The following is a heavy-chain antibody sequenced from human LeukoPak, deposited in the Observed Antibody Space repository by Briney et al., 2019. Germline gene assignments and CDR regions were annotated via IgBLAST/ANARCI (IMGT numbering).Heavy chain of an antibody. Sequence: GGSLRLSCAASGFTFSSYAMHWVRQAPGKGLEWVAVISYDGSNKYYADSVKGRFTISRDNSKNTLYLQMNSLRAEDTAVYYCARDRSTQLYGPLDYWGQGTLVTVSS. V-gene: IGHV3-30-3*01. CDR2: ISYDGSNK. J-gene: IGHJ4*02. CDR3: ARDRSTQLYGPLDY. CDR1: GFTFSSYA. D-gene: IGHD6-6*01.